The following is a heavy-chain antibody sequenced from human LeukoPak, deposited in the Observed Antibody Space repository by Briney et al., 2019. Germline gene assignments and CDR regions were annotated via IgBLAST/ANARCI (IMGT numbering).Heavy chain of an antibody. Sequence: GGSLRLSCAVSGFTFSRYAMSWVRQAPGKGLEWVSGISGSGGSIYYADSVKGRFTISRDNSKNTLYLQMSSLRADDTAVYYCAKATTSSSWNYFDHWGQGSLVTVSS. CDR3: AKATTSSSWNYFDH. V-gene: IGHV3-23*01. J-gene: IGHJ4*02. CDR1: GFTFSRYA. CDR2: ISGSGGSI. D-gene: IGHD3-22*01.